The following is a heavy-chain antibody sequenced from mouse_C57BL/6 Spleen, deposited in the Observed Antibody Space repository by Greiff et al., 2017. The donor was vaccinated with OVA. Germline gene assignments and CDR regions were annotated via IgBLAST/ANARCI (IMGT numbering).Heavy chain of an antibody. V-gene: IGHV1-26*01. CDR1: GYTFTDYY. D-gene: IGHD2-13*01. J-gene: IGHJ3*01. Sequence: EVQLQQSGPELVKPGASVKISCKASGYTFTDYYMTWVKQSHGKSLEWMGDINPNTGGTSYNQTFKGKATLTVDKSSSTAYMELRSLTSEDSAVYDCAGRGLEGFAYWGQGTLVTVSA. CDR3: AGRGLEGFAY. CDR2: INPNTGGT.